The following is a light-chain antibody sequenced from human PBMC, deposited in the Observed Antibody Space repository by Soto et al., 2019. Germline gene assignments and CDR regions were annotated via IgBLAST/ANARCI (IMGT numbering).Light chain of an antibody. CDR2: DTS. Sequence: VMRQSPATLSVSPGEGATHSYRASQGIGDSLAWYQHKPGQTPRLLIYDTSTRATGVPTRFSGSRSGADFTLTISSLQSEDFAYYYCQPYNNSPLTFGGGTKVDI. J-gene: IGKJ4*01. V-gene: IGKV3D-15*01. CDR3: QPYNNSPLT. CDR1: QGIGDS.